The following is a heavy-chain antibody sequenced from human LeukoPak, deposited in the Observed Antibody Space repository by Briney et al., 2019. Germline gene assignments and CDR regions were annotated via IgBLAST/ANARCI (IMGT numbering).Heavy chain of an antibody. CDR2: IRYDGSNK. D-gene: IGHD3-10*01. CDR3: AKDTPYGSAIGD. CDR1: GFTFSSYG. V-gene: IGHV3-30*02. J-gene: IGHJ4*02. Sequence: GGSLRVSCAASGFTFSSYGMHWVRRAPRKGLEWVAFIRYDGSNKYYADSVRGRFTISRDNSKNTLYLQMNRLRAEDTAVYYCAKDTPYGSAIGDWGQGTLVTVSS.